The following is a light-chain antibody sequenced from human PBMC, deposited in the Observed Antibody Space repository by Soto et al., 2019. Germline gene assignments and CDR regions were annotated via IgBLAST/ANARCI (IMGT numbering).Light chain of an antibody. J-gene: IGLJ1*01. CDR1: SSDVGGNKY. V-gene: IGLV2-14*01. CDR3: SAFTGTTYV. CDR2: DVS. Sequence: QSALTQPASVSGSHGQSITISCTGSSSDVGGNKYVSWYQQYPGKSPKLMICDVSNRPSGVSNRFSGSKSGNTASLTISGLQAEDEADYYCSAFTGTTYVFGTGTKVTVL.